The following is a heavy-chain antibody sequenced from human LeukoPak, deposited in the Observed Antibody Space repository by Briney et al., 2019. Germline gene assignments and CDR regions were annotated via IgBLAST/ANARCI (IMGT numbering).Heavy chain of an antibody. D-gene: IGHD3-3*01. V-gene: IGHV3-74*01. Sequence: PGGSLRLSCTASGFTFSNYWMHWVRQAPGKGLVWVSRINSDGGSTSYADSVKGRLTISRDNAKNTLFLQMNSLRAEDTAVYYCARALYDFWSGYYIANYMDVWGKGTPVTVSS. CDR3: ARALYDFWSGYYIANYMDV. J-gene: IGHJ6*03. CDR1: GFTFSNYW. CDR2: INSDGGST.